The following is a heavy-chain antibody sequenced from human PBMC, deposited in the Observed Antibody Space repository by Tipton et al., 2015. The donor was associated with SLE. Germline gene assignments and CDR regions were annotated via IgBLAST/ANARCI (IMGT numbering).Heavy chain of an antibody. CDR1: GGSISSYY. Sequence: LRLSCTVSGGSISSYYWSWIRQPPGKGLEWIGYIYYSGSTNYNPSLKSRGTISVDTSKNQFSLKLSSVTAADTAVYYCARTGELFDYWGQGTLVTVSS. CDR3: ARTGELFDY. D-gene: IGHD1-26*01. J-gene: IGHJ4*02. CDR2: IYYSGST. V-gene: IGHV4-59*01.